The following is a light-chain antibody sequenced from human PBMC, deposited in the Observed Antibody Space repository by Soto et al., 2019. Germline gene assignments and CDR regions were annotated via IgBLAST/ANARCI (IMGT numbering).Light chain of an antibody. Sequence: DIQMTQSPSSLSASVGDRVTITCRASENIRSYLSWYQHTPGKAPKLLIRSASTLQSGVPSRFSGSGFGTDFTLTINGLQPEDFATYFCQQRLTTSITFGQGTRLEIK. CDR2: SAS. J-gene: IGKJ5*01. CDR1: ENIRSY. CDR3: QQRLTTSIT. V-gene: IGKV1-39*01.